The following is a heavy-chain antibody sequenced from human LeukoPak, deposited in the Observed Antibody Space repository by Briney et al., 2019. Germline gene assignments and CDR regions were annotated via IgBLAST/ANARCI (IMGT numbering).Heavy chain of an antibody. D-gene: IGHD6-19*01. CDR2: IKQDGSEK. CDR3: ARDHSSGWLGLYYFDY. CDR1: GFTFSSYW. V-gene: IGHV3-7*01. Sequence: PGGSLRFSCAASGFTFSSYWMSWVRQAPGKGLEWVANIKQDGSEKYYVDSVKGRFTISRDNAKNSLYLQMNSLRAEDTAVYYCARDHSSGWLGLYYFDYWGQGTLVTVSS. J-gene: IGHJ4*02.